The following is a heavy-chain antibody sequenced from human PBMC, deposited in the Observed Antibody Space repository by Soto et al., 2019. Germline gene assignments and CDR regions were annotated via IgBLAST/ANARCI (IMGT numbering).Heavy chain of an antibody. CDR2: IYYSGST. J-gene: IGHJ4*02. D-gene: IGHD5-18*01. CDR3: ASGYSYDYYFDY. CDR1: GGSISSGDYY. V-gene: IGHV4-30-4*01. Sequence: SETLSLTCTVSGGSISSGDYYWSWIRQPPGKGLEWIGYIYYSGSTYYNPSLKSRVTISVDTSKNQFSLKLSSVTAADTAVYYCASGYSYDYYFDYWGQGTLVTVSS.